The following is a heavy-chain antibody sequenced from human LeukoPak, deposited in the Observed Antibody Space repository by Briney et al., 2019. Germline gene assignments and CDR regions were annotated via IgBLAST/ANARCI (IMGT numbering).Heavy chain of an antibody. J-gene: IGHJ3*02. CDR1: GFTFSSYS. D-gene: IGHD6-19*01. CDR3: ARPHTVDPYSSGWPDAFDI. Sequence: GGSLRLSCAASGFTFSSYSMNWVRQAPGKGLEWVSYISSSGTTIYYADSVKGRFTISRDNAKNSLYLQMNSLRAEDTAVYYCARPHTVDPYSSGWPDAFDIWGQGTMVTVSS. CDR2: ISSSGTTI. V-gene: IGHV3-48*01.